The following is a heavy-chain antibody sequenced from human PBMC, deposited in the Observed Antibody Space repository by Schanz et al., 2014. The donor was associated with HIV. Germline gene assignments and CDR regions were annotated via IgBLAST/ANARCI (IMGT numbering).Heavy chain of an antibody. CDR1: GFTFSSYG. CDR2: IWYDGSNT. Sequence: QVQLVESGGGVVQPGRSLRLSCAASGFTFSSYGMHWVRQAPGKGLEGVAVIWYDGSNTYYGDSVKGRFTISRDNSKNTLYLQMKSLRVEDTAVYYCARDKSNLGMDSWGQGTLVTVSS. V-gene: IGHV3-33*01. CDR3: ARDKSNLGMDS. J-gene: IGHJ5*01.